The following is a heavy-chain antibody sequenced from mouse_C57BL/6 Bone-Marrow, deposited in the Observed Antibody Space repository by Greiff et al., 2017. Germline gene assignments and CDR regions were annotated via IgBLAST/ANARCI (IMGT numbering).Heavy chain of an antibody. J-gene: IGHJ1*03. D-gene: IGHD6-1*01. CDR2: ISSGSSTI. Sequence: EVQGVESGGGLVKPGGSLKLSCAASGFTFSDYGMHWVRQAPEKGLEWVAYISSGSSTIYYADPVKGRFTISRDNAKNTLFLQMTSLRSEDTAMYYCARPLYFDVWGTGTTVTVSS. CDR1: GFTFSDYG. V-gene: IGHV5-17*01. CDR3: ARPLYFDV.